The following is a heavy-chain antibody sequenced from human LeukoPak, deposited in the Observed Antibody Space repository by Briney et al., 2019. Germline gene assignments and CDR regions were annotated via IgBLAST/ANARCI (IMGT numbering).Heavy chain of an antibody. CDR2: ISGSGSST. D-gene: IGHD3-10*02. V-gene: IGHV3-23*01. CDR3: AELGITMIGGV. CDR1: GFTFSSYA. Sequence: GGSLRLSCAASGFTFSSYAMNWVRQAPGKGLQWVSSISGSGSSTYYADFVKGRITISRDNSKNSLYLQMNSLRAEDTAVYYCAELGITMIGGVWGKGTTVTISS. J-gene: IGHJ6*04.